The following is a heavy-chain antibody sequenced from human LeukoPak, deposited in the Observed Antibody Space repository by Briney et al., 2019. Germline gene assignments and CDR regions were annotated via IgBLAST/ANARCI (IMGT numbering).Heavy chain of an antibody. J-gene: IGHJ6*02. Sequence: GGSLRLSCAASGFIFKKYWMNWFRQVPGKGLECLANIKEDGSETYYADSVKGRFTISRDNSKNTLYLQMNSLRAEDTAVYYCAREGGGDGDYYYYGMDVWGQGTTVTVSS. V-gene: IGHV3-7*01. CDR3: AREGGGDGDYYYYGMDV. CDR1: GFIFKKYW. D-gene: IGHD4-17*01. CDR2: IKEDGSET.